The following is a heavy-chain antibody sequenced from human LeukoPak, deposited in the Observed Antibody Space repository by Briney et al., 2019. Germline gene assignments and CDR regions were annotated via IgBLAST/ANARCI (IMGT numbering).Heavy chain of an antibody. V-gene: IGHV4-59*08. CDR1: GGSISSYY. CDR3: ARGLWFGEFSSDY. Sequence: PSETLSLTCTVSGGSISSYYWTWIRQPPGKGLEWIGYIYHSGSTNYNPSLKSRVTISVDTSKNQLSLKLSSVTAADTAVYFCARGLWFGEFSSDYWGQGTLVTVSS. J-gene: IGHJ4*02. D-gene: IGHD3-10*01. CDR2: IYHSGST.